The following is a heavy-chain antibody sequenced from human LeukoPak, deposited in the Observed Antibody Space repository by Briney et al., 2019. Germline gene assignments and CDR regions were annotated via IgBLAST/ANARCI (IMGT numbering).Heavy chain of an antibody. J-gene: IGHJ4*02. CDR2: IIPVLGIA. Sequence: GASVKVSCKASGDIFRKYGIFWVRQAPGQGLEWMGRIIPVLGIANSAQKFQDRVTITEDKATSTAYMELSRLRSEETAVYYWARGGWDRYNLADWGQGTLVTVSS. CDR1: GDIFRKYG. D-gene: IGHD5-24*01. CDR3: ARGGWDRYNLAD. V-gene: IGHV1-69*04.